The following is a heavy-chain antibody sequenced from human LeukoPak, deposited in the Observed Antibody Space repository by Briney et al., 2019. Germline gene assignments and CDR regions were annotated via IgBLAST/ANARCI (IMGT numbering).Heavy chain of an antibody. CDR2: ISRASSYI. V-gene: IGHV3-21*01. J-gene: IGHJ6*02. CDR1: GFTFSAYG. D-gene: IGHD3-10*01. CDR3: AREIGVGGIDYYGMDV. Sequence: PGGSLRLSCAASGFTFSAYGMNWVRQAPGKGLEWVSSISRASSYIHYTDSVKGRFTISRDNAKNSLYLQMNSLRAEDTALYYCAREIGVGGIDYYGMDVWGQGTTVTVSS.